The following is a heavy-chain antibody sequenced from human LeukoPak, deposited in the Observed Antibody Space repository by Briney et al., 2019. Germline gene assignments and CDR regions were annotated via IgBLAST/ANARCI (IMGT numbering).Heavy chain of an antibody. CDR2: ISWNSGSI. J-gene: IGHJ4*02. V-gene: IGHV3-9*01. CDR1: GFTFDDYA. Sequence: GGSLRLSCAASGFTFDDYATHWVRQAPGKGLEWVSSISWNSGSIGYADSVKGRFTISRDNAKNSLYLQMNSPRAEDTALYYCAKKLPYDTGFDYWGQGTLVTVSS. D-gene: IGHD3-9*01. CDR3: AKKLPYDTGFDY.